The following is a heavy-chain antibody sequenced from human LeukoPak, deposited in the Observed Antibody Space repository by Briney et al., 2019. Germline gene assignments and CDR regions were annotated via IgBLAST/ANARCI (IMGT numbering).Heavy chain of an antibody. J-gene: IGHJ3*02. Sequence: PGGSLRLSCAASGFTFDDYAMHWVRQAPGKGLEWVSGISWNSGSIGYADSVKGRFTISRDNAKSSLYLQMNSLRAEDTALYYCAKGFFHDSFDIWGQGTMVTVSS. D-gene: IGHD3-3*01. CDR2: ISWNSGSI. CDR3: AKGFFHDSFDI. V-gene: IGHV3-9*01. CDR1: GFTFDDYA.